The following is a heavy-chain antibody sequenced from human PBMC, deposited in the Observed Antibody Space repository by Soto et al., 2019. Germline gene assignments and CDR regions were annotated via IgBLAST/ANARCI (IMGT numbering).Heavy chain of an antibody. CDR3: TRCRRDILKVGWFDP. CDR1: GGSFSDYY. CDR2: INHSGST. V-gene: IGHV4-34*01. D-gene: IGHD3-9*01. Sequence: SETLSPTCAVYGGSFSDYYWSWIRQPPGKGLEWIGEINHSGSTNYNPSLKSRVTMSVDTSKNQFSLKLSSVTAADTAVYYCTRCRRDILKVGWFDPWGQGTLVTVSS. J-gene: IGHJ5*02.